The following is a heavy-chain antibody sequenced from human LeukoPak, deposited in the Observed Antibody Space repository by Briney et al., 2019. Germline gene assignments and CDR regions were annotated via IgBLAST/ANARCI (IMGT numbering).Heavy chain of an antibody. J-gene: IGHJ4*02. V-gene: IGHV5-51*01. Sequence: GESLKISCKGSEYTFSNYWIAWLRQMPGKGLECMGIIYPGDSDTRYSPSFQGQVTISADKSINTAYLQWSSLKASDTAMYYCATYRAAGGTFFDYWGQGTLVTVSS. CDR3: ATYRAAGGTFFDY. CDR1: EYTFSNYW. CDR2: IYPGDSDT. D-gene: IGHD6-13*01.